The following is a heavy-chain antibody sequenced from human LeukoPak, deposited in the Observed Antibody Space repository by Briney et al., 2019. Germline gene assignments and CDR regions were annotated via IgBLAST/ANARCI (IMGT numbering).Heavy chain of an antibody. V-gene: IGHV3-7*01. CDR3: ARDRSSSSHLFDC. CDR1: GFTFSSYW. Sequence: GGSLRLSCAASGFTFSSYWMSWVRQAPGKGLEWVANIKQDGSEKYYVESVKGRFTISRDDTENSLYLQMNSLRAEDTAVYFCARDRSSSSHLFDCWGQGTLVTVSS. J-gene: IGHJ4*02. D-gene: IGHD6-6*01. CDR2: IKQDGSEK.